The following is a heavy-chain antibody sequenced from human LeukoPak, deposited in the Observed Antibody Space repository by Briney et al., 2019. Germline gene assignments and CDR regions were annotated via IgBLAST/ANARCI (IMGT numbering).Heavy chain of an antibody. CDR2: IYYSGST. V-gene: IGHV4-59*01. J-gene: IGHJ4*02. Sequence: SETLSLTCTVSGGSISSYYWSWIRQPPGKGLEWIGYIYYSGSTNYNPSLKSRVTISVDTSKNQFSLKLSSVTAADTAVYYCAAHYYDSSGYPYYFDYWGQGTLVTVSS. CDR1: GGSISSYY. D-gene: IGHD3-22*01. CDR3: AAHYYDSSGYPYYFDY.